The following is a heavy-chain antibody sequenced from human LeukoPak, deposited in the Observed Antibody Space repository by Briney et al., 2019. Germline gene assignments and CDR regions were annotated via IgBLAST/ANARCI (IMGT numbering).Heavy chain of an antibody. Sequence: GGSLRLSCAASGFTFSSYGMSWVRQAPGKGLEWVSAISGSGGSTYYADSVKGRFTISRDNSENTLYLQMNSLRAEDTAVYYCAKGDSGSYLNYFDYWGQGTLVTVSS. J-gene: IGHJ4*02. CDR3: AKGDSGSYLNYFDY. D-gene: IGHD1-26*01. CDR1: GFTFSSYG. V-gene: IGHV3-23*01. CDR2: ISGSGGST.